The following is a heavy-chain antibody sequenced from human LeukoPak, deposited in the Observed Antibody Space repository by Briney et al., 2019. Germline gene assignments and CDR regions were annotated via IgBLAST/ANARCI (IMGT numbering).Heavy chain of an antibody. CDR3: AKAPVAPKYYFDY. CDR1: GFTFSSYA. V-gene: IGHV3-23*01. D-gene: IGHD6-19*01. Sequence: GGSLRLSCAASGFTFSSYAMSWVRQAPGKGLEWVSAISGSGGSTHYADSVKGRFTISRDNSKNTLYLQMNSLRVEDTAVYYCAKAPVAPKYYFDYWGQGTLVTVSS. CDR2: ISGSGGST. J-gene: IGHJ4*02.